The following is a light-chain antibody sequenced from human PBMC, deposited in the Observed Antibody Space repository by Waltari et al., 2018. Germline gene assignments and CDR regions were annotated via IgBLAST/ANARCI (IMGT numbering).Light chain of an antibody. CDR1: RSDVGSYNR. CDR2: EVS. J-gene: IGLJ2*01. Sequence: QSALTQPPSVSGSPGQSVTISCTGTRSDVGSYNRVSWYQQPPGTAPKLMIYEVSYRPSGVPDRFAGSKSGNTASLAISGLQAEDEADYYCSSDTSSNSVVFGGGTNLTVL. V-gene: IGLV2-18*02. CDR3: SSDTSSNSVV.